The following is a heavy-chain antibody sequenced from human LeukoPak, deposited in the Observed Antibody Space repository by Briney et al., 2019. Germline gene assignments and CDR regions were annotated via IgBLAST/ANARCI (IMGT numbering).Heavy chain of an antibody. CDR3: ARGKALTYYYDSSGPTRYGMDV. V-gene: IGHV4-34*01. Sequence: SETLSLTCAVYGGSFSGYYWSWIRQPPGKGLEWIGEINHSGSTNYNPSLKNRVTISVDPSKNQFSLKLSSVTAADTAVYYCARGKALTYYYDSSGPTRYGMDVWGQGTTVTVSS. D-gene: IGHD3-22*01. CDR1: GGSFSGYY. CDR2: INHSGST. J-gene: IGHJ6*02.